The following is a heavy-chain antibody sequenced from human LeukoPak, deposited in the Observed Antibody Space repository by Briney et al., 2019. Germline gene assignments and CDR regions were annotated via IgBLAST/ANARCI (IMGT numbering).Heavy chain of an antibody. D-gene: IGHD5-18*01. Sequence: KSSETLSLTCTVSGGSISSSSYYWGWIRQPPGKGLEWIGSIYYSGSTYYNPSLKSRVSISVDTSKNQFSLKLSSVTAADTAVYYCARHLPRGYLFDYWGQGTLVTVSS. J-gene: IGHJ4*02. V-gene: IGHV4-39*01. CDR3: ARHLPRGYLFDY. CDR1: GGSISSSSYY. CDR2: IYYSGST.